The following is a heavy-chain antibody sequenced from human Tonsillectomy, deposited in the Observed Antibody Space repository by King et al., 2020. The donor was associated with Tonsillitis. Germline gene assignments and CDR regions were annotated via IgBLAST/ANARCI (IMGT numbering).Heavy chain of an antibody. CDR2: IYGGGGT. V-gene: IGHV3-53*01. CDR1: GFTVSSNY. CDR3: ARGSMVWDQNIYYFDY. Sequence: VQLVESGGGLIQPGGSLRLSCAASGFTVSSNYMTWVRQAPGKGLEWVSVIYGGGGTYYAESVKGRVTISRDDSKNTLYLQMNSLRAGDTAVYYCARGSMVWDQNIYYFDYWGQGTLVTVSS. J-gene: IGHJ4*02. D-gene: IGHD3-10*01.